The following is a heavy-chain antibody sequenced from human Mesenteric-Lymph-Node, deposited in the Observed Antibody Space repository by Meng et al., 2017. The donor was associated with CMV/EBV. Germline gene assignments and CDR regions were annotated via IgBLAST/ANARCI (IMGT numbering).Heavy chain of an antibody. CDR1: SYA. CDR2: IIPIFGTA. V-gene: IGHV1-69*06. D-gene: IGHD2-2*01. J-gene: IGHJ4*02. CDR3: ARTVRLGYCSSTSCYLNYFDY. Sequence: SYAISWVRQAPGQGLEWMGGIIPIFGTANNAQKFQGRVTITANKSTSTAYMELSSLRSEDTAVYYCARTVRLGYCSSTSCYLNYFDYWGQGTLVTVSS.